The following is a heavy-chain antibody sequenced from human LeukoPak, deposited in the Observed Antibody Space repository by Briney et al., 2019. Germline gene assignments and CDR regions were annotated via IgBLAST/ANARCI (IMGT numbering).Heavy chain of an antibody. J-gene: IGHJ3*02. CDR1: GFTFSTYW. Sequence: AGGSLRLSCAASGFTFSTYWFTWVRQAPGKGLEWVANINQGGSQKYSIDSVEGRFTVSRDNAQNSLYLQMNSLRVEDTAMYYCARDIESDALDIWGQGTMVTVSS. CDR3: ARDIESDALDI. CDR2: INQGGSQK. V-gene: IGHV3-7*01. D-gene: IGHD1-26*01.